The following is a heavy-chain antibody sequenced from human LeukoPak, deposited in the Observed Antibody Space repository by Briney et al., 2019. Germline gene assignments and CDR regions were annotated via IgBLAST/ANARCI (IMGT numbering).Heavy chain of an antibody. CDR3: AKVPLSGDFSPDWYFDL. CDR2: ISGSGGST. D-gene: IGHD3-3*01. Sequence: QSGGSLRLSCAASGFTFSSYAMSWVRQAPGKGLEWVSAISGSGGSTYYADSVKGRFTISRDNSKNTLYLQMNSLRAEDTAVYYCAKVPLSGDFSPDWYFDLWGRGTLVTVSS. J-gene: IGHJ2*01. V-gene: IGHV3-23*01. CDR1: GFTFSSYA.